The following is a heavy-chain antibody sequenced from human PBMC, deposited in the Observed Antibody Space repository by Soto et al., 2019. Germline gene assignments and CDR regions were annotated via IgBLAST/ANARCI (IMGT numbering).Heavy chain of an antibody. Sequence: QVQLVQSGAEVKKPGASVKVSCKASGYTFTSYGISWVRQAPGQGLEWMGWISAYNGNTNYAQKLQGRVTMTTDTATATAYMELRSLSYADMDVYSCARIVWRARVVLYGPDFWGQGTMVTVSS. V-gene: IGHV1-18*03. J-gene: IGHJ4*02. CDR1: GYTFTSYG. CDR2: ISAYNGNT. D-gene: IGHD3-10*01. CDR3: ARIVWRARVVLYGPDF.